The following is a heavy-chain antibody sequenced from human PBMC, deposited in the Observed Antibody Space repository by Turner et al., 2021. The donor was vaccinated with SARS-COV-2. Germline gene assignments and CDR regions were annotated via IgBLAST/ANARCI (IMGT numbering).Heavy chain of an antibody. Sequence: QLQLPESRPGLVKPSESVSLTCSVSDVSISSSTYYWGWLRQLPGKGLEWIGSIDYNGNTYYNPSLKSRVSMSVDTSNNQFSLKLTALTAADTALYYCATCDFWSGYAFDYWGQGTLVPVSS. J-gene: IGHJ4*02. V-gene: IGHV4-39*01. CDR2: IDYNGNT. D-gene: IGHD3-3*01. CDR3: ATCDFWSGYAFDY. CDR1: DVSISSSTYY.